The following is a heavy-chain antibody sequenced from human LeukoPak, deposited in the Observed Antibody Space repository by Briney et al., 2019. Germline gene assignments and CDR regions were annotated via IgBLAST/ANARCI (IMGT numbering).Heavy chain of an antibody. CDR1: GFTFSSYE. V-gene: IGHV3-48*03. CDR2: ISSSGTTI. J-gene: IGHJ4*02. D-gene: IGHD3-10*01. CDR3: ARDPPGTGDFDY. Sequence: GGSLRLSCAASGFTFSSYEMNWVRQAPGKGLEWVSYISSSGTTIYYADSVKGRFTISRDNAKNPLYLQMNSLRAEDTAVYYCARDPPGTGDFDYWGQGTLVTVSS.